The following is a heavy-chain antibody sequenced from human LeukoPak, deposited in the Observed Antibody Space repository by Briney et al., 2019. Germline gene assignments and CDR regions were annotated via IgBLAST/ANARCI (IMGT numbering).Heavy chain of an antibody. D-gene: IGHD6-19*01. V-gene: IGHV4-39*07. Sequence: PSETLSLTCTVSGGSISSSSYYWGWIRQPPGKGLEGIGSIYYSGSTYYNPSLKSRVTISVDTSKNQFSLKLSSVTAADTAVYYCARRAIEDSSGWYGGWFDPWGQGTLVTVSS. J-gene: IGHJ5*02. CDR2: IYYSGST. CDR1: GGSISSSSYY. CDR3: ARRAIEDSSGWYGGWFDP.